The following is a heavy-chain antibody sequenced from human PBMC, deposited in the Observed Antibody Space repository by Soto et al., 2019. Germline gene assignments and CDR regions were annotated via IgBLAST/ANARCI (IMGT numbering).Heavy chain of an antibody. CDR2: ISYDGSNK. V-gene: IGHV3-30-3*01. Sequence: LRLSCAAYGFTFSSYAMHWVRQAPGKGLEWVAVISYDGSNKYYADSVKGRFTISRDNSKNTLYLQMNSLRAEDTAVYYCARSTYYDFWSGYYTLYYFDYWGQGTLVTVSS. CDR3: ARSTYYDFWSGYYTLYYFDY. D-gene: IGHD3-3*01. J-gene: IGHJ4*02. CDR1: GFTFSSYA.